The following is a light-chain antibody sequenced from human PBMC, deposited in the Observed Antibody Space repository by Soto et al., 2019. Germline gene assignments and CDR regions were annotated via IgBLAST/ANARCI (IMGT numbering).Light chain of an antibody. CDR3: QQTESFPLT. Sequence: DIQMTQSPSSVSASVGDRVTITCRASQGISTWLVWYQQKPGKAPNLLISAASSLQSGVPSRFSGSGSGTDFTLTISSLQPEDFATYYCQQTESFPLTFGGGTKVQIK. CDR1: QGISTW. CDR2: AAS. J-gene: IGKJ4*01. V-gene: IGKV1D-12*01.